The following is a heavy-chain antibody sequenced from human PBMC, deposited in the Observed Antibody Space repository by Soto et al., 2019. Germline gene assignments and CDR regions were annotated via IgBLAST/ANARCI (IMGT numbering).Heavy chain of an antibody. CDR1: GYTFNNYD. CDR3: TRAYGAETFDF. J-gene: IGHJ5*01. Sequence: ASVKVSCKASGYTFNNYDIHWVRQAPGHGLEWMGWMNPNSGNTVYAQNFRGRVTMTQNTAIGTAYMELSSLRSDDTATYYCTRAYGAETFDFWGQGTRVTVSS. D-gene: IGHD3-10*01. V-gene: IGHV1-8*02. CDR2: MNPNSGNT.